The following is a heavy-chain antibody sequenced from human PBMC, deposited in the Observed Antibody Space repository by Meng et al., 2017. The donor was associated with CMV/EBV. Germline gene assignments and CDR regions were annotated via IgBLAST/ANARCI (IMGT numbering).Heavy chain of an antibody. CDR3: ARAAIVVVPAAPETESWFDP. J-gene: IGHJ5*02. CDR1: GGTFSSYA. V-gene: IGHV1-69*05. D-gene: IGHD2-2*01. CDR2: IIPIFGTA. Sequence: SVKVSCKASGGTFSSYAISWLRQAPGHGLEWMGGIIPIFGTANYAQKFQGRVTITTDESTSTAYMELSSLRSEDTAVYYCARAAIVVVPAAPETESWFDPWGQGTLVTVSS.